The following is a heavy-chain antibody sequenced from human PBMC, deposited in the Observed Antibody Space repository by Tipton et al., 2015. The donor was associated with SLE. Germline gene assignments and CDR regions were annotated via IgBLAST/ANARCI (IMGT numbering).Heavy chain of an antibody. CDR3: ARFRVLQGVGYWYFDL. V-gene: IGHV3-48*03. Sequence: GSLRLSCAASGFTFSDYQMNWVRQAPGKGLEWFSYISTDGDTTYYADSVKGRFTISRDNARDSLYLQMNSLRVEDTAVYYCARFRVLQGVGYWYFDLWGRGTLVTVSS. D-gene: IGHD3-10*01. J-gene: IGHJ2*01. CDR1: GFTFSDYQ. CDR2: ISTDGDTT.